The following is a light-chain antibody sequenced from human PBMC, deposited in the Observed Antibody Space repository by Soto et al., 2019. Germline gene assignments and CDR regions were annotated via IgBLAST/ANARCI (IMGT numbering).Light chain of an antibody. CDR2: GAS. V-gene: IGKV3-20*01. CDR3: QQYGSSLLT. Sequence: EIVLTQSPGTLSLSPGERATLSCRASQSVSNSYLAWYQQKPGQAPRLLIYGASSRATGIPDRFSGSGSGTDFTLTISGLEPEDFAVYYCQQYGSSLLTFGGGTKVEIK. J-gene: IGKJ4*01. CDR1: QSVSNSY.